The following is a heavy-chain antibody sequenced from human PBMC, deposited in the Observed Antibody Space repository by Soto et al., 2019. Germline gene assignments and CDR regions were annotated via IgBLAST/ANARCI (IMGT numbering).Heavy chain of an antibody. CDR3: ARGRGPWLVGGYYFDY. D-gene: IGHD6-19*01. V-gene: IGHV4-59*01. CDR1: GGSISSYY. CDR2: IYYSGST. Sequence: SETLSLTCTVSGGSISSYYWSWIRQPPGKGLEWIGDIYYSGSTNYNPSLKRRVTISVDTSKNQISLKLSSVTAADTAVYFCARGRGPWLVGGYYFDYRGQGTLVTVSS. J-gene: IGHJ4*02.